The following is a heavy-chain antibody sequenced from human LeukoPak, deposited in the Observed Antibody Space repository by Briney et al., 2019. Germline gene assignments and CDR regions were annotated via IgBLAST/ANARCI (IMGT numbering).Heavy chain of an antibody. D-gene: IGHD4-17*01. J-gene: IGHJ5*02. CDR1: GYSFTSYX. CDR2: INPGGGST. Sequence: VSCXASGYSFTSYXIHWVRQXPXQXLXXMGIINPGGGSTSYAQKFQDRVTMTRDTSTSTVYMELNSLRSEDTAVYYCAKDLRXXXPGLDPWGQGTXXXXSS. CDR3: AKDLRXXXPGLDP. V-gene: IGHV1-46*01.